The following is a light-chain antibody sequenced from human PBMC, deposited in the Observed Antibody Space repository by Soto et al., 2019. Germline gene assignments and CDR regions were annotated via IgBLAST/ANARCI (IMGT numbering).Light chain of an antibody. V-gene: IGKV1-5*01. CDR2: DAS. Sequence: DIQMTQSPSTLSASVGDRVTITCRASQSISSWLAWYQQKPGTAPKLLIYDASSLESGVPSRFSGSGSGTEFTLTLSSLQPDDFATYYCQQYNSYSWTFGQGTKVEIK. CDR3: QQYNSYSWT. J-gene: IGKJ1*01. CDR1: QSISSW.